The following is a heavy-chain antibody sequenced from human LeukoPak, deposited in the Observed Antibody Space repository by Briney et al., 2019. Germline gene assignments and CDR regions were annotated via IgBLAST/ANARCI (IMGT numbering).Heavy chain of an antibody. D-gene: IGHD5-18*01. CDR1: GFTFSDCY. J-gene: IGHJ4*02. Sequence: AGGSLRLSCAASGFTFSDCYMSWIRQAPGKGLEWVSYIGFSGSTIYYADSVKGRFTISRDNAKNSLYLQMNSLRAEDTAVYYCARDSNTAMVDYWGQGTLVTVSS. CDR3: ARDSNTAMVDY. V-gene: IGHV3-11*04. CDR2: IGFSGSTI.